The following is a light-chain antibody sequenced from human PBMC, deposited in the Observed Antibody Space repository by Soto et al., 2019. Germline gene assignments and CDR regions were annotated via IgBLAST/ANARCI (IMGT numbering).Light chain of an antibody. CDR3: QVWDSSSDHRGV. V-gene: IGLV3-21*04. Sequence: SYELTQPPSVSVAPGKTARITCGGNNIGSKSVHWYQQKPGRAPVLVIYYDSDRPSGMPERFSGSNSGNTATLTISRVEAGDEADYYCQVWDSSSDHRGVFGGGTKLTVL. CDR1: NIGSKS. J-gene: IGLJ2*01. CDR2: YDS.